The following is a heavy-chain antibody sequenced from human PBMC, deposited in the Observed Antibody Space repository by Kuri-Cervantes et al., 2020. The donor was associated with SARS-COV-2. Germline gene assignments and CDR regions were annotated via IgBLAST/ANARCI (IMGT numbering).Heavy chain of an antibody. CDR1: GFTVSSNY. Sequence: GGSLRLSCAASGFTVSSNYMSWVRQAPGKGLEWVTGISTSGGSTYYADSVTGRHTISRDNSKNTLYLQMNSLRAEDTTVYHCACHNDYEAVDVWGQGTTVTVSS. D-gene: IGHD4-17*01. J-gene: IGHJ6*02. CDR2: STSGGST. CDR3: ACHNDYEAVDV. V-gene: IGHV3-66*04.